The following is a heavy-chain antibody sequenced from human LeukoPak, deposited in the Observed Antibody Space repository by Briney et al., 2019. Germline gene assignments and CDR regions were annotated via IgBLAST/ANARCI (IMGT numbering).Heavy chain of an antibody. CDR1: GFTFSSYA. CDR3: ARGPGSSGGAYVGDY. J-gene: IGHJ4*01. CDR2: IDGGGNNR. Sequence: PGGSLRLSCAASGFTFSSYAMHWVRQAPGKGLVWVSRIDGGGNNRNYADSVKGRFSISRDNVKSTLYLQMNSLRAEDTAVYYCARGPGSSGGAYVGDYWGHGTLVTVSS. V-gene: IGHV3-74*01. D-gene: IGHD3-22*01.